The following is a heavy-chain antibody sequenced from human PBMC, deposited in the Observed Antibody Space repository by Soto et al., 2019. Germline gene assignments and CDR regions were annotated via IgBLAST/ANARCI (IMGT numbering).Heavy chain of an antibody. V-gene: IGHV3-30*18. CDR3: AKGPAIVLVPAAMNYYYGMDV. D-gene: IGHD2-2*01. CDR1: GFTFSSYG. J-gene: IGHJ6*02. CDR2: ISYDGSNK. Sequence: QVQRVESGGGVVQPGRSLRLSCAASGFTFSSYGMQWVRQVPGKGLEWVAVISYDGSNKYYADSVKGRFTISRDNSKNTLYLQMDSLRAEDTAVYYCAKGPAIVLVPAAMNYYYGMDVWGQGTTVTVSS.